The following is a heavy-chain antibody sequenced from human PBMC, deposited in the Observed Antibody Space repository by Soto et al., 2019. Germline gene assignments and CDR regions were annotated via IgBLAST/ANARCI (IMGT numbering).Heavy chain of an antibody. Sequence: EVQLLESGGGLVQPGGSLRLSCAASGFTFSTYCMSWVRQAPGKGLEWVSAISGGGGSTYYADSVKGRFTISRDNSRNTLYLQMDSLRAEYAAVYYCAKDQGYVWGSSAFDIWGQGTVVTVSS. CDR2: ISGGGGST. J-gene: IGHJ3*02. D-gene: IGHD3-16*01. V-gene: IGHV3-23*01. CDR3: AKDQGYVWGSSAFDI. CDR1: GFTFSTYC.